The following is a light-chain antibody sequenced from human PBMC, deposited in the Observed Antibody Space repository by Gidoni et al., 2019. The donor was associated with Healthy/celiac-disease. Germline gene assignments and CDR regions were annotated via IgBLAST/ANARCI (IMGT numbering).Light chain of an antibody. CDR3: NSRDSSGNPSV. CDR2: GKN. V-gene: IGLV3-19*01. CDR1: SLRSYY. J-gene: IGLJ2*01. Sequence: SSELTQDPAVSVALGQTVRIPCQGDSLRSYYASWYQQKPGQAPVLVIHGKNNRPSGNPDRFSGSSSGNTASLTITGAQAEDEADYYCNSRDSSGNPSVFGGGTKLTVL.